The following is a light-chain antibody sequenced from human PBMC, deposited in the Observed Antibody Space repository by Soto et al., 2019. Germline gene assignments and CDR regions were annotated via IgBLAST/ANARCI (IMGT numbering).Light chain of an antibody. V-gene: IGKV3-11*01. CDR2: DAS. CDR1: QNVVVS. J-gene: IGKJ2*01. Sequence: VLTQSPATLSLSPGDRATLSCRASQNVVVSLTWYQQRPGQAPRLLIYDASHRATGIPARFRGSGSGTDFTLTVSDLEPEDFAVYYWQQRSNYQATFCQGTRLEIK. CDR3: QQRSNYQAT.